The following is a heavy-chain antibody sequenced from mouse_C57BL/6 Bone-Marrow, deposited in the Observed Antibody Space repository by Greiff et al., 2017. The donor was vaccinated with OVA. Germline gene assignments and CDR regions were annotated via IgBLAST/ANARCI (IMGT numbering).Heavy chain of an antibody. D-gene: IGHD2-12*01. V-gene: IGHV1-50*01. CDR3: ARGYDGVFYYAMDY. CDR2: IDPSDSYT. J-gene: IGHJ4*01. CDR1: GYTFTSYW. Sequence: QVQLQQPGAELVKPGASVKLSCKASGYTFTSYWMQWVKQRPGQGLEWIGEIDPSDSYTNYNQKFKGKATLTVDKSSSTAYMELRSLTSEDTAVYYCARGYDGVFYYAMDYWGQGTSVTVSS.